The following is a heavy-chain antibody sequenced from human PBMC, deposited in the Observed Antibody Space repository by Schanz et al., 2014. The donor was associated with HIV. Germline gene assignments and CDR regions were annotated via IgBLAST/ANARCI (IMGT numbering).Heavy chain of an antibody. J-gene: IGHJ4*02. D-gene: IGHD1-1*01. CDR3: ARDGGRRGGQRQLFAY. CDR2: INHSGRA. V-gene: IGHV4-34*01. CDR1: GGSFNGDY. Sequence: QVQLQQWGAGLLKPSETLSLTCAVYGGSFNGDYWTWLRQPPGKALEWIGEINHSGRATIHPSLRRRVTMSVDTSKNQSSLNLSSVTAADTAFYYCARDGGRRGGQRQLFAYWGQGTLVTVSS.